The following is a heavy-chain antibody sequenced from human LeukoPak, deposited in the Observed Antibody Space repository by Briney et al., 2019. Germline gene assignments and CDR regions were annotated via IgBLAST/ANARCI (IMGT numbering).Heavy chain of an antibody. CDR1: GGFISLSYYY. CDR2: VYYGGTT. D-gene: IGHD4-23*01. J-gene: IGHJ4*02. V-gene: IGHV4-39*07. CDR3: ARGTFYGGWSYYFDY. Sequence: SETLSLTCSVSGGFISLSYYYWGWIRQPPGKALEWIGRVYYGGTTSYNPSLKSRVTIAVAMSKNHFSLRLSSVTAADAAMYVCARGTFYGGWSYYFDYWGQGSQVTVSS.